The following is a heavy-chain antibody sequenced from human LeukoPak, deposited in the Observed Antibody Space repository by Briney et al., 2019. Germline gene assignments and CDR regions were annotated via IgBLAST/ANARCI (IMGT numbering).Heavy chain of an antibody. CDR2: MYINGRN. Sequence: SETLSLTCTVSGASISSYYWNWIRQSAGKGLEWVGRMYINGRNNYNPSLKSRVTMSADTAKNQFSLKLTSATAADTAVYFCAREEWGDSSLVYWGQGTLVTVSS. D-gene: IGHD6-19*01. CDR3: AREEWGDSSLVY. V-gene: IGHV4-4*07. J-gene: IGHJ4*02. CDR1: GASISSYY.